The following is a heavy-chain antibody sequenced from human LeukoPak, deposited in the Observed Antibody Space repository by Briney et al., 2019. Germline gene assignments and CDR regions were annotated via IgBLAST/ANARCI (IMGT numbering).Heavy chain of an antibody. CDR1: GGSFSGYY. V-gene: IGHV4-34*01. Sequence: SETLSLTCAVYGGSFSGYYWSLIRQPPGKGLEWIGKSNHSGSTNYNPSLKSRVTISVDTSKNQFSLKLSSVTAADTAVYYCARGRGGILTGYSRPFDPWGQGTLVTVSS. D-gene: IGHD3-9*01. CDR2: SNHSGST. J-gene: IGHJ5*02. CDR3: ARGRGGILTGYSRPFDP.